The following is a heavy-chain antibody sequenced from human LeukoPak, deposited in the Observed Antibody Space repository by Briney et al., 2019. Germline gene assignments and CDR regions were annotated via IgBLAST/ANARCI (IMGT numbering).Heavy chain of an antibody. V-gene: IGHV5-10-1*01. CDR1: GYCFTSYW. Sequence: GESLRISSKGSGYCFTSYWISWVRRLPGKGLEWMGRIDPSDSYTNYSPSFQGHVTISADKSINTAYLQWSSLKASDTAMYYCARQRREVYYYGSGSYYFDYGGQGTLGTVS. D-gene: IGHD3-10*01. J-gene: IGHJ4*02. CDR3: ARQRREVYYYGSGSYYFDY. CDR2: IDPSDSYT.